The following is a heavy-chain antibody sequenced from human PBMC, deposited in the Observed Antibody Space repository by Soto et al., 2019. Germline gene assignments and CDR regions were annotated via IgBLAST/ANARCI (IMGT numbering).Heavy chain of an antibody. J-gene: IGHJ4*02. D-gene: IGHD5-18*01. Sequence: PSETLSLTCAVYGGSFSGYYWSWIRQPPGKGLEWIGEINHSGSTNYNPSLKSRVTVSVDTSKNQFSLKLSSVTAADTAVYYCARGSLGYSYGHTRPSDDWGQGTRVTVSS. CDR3: ARGSLGYSYGHTRPSDD. V-gene: IGHV4-34*01. CDR2: INHSGST. CDR1: GGSFSGYY.